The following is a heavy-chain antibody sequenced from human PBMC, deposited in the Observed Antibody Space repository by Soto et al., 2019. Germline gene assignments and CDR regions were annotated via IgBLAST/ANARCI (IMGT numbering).Heavy chain of an antibody. CDR2: IYYSGST. Sequence: SETLSLTCAVAGYSISRGYYWGWLRQPPGKGREWIGSIYYSGSTYYNPSLKSRVPISVDTSKNQFSLKLRSVTAADTAVYYCARAPPDGYSGYDSGYYFDYWGQGTLVTVSS. J-gene: IGHJ4*02. D-gene: IGHD5-12*01. CDR1: GYSISRGYY. CDR3: ARAPPDGYSGYDSGYYFDY. V-gene: IGHV4-38-2*01.